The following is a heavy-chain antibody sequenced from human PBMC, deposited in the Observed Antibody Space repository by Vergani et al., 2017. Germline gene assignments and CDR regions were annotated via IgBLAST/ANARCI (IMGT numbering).Heavy chain of an antibody. D-gene: IGHD6-19*01. V-gene: IGHV1-45*02. CDR2: ITPFNGNT. Sequence: QMQLVQSGAEVKKTGSSVKVSCKASGYTFTYRYLHWVRQAPGQALEWMGWITPFNGNTNYAQKFQDRVTITRDRAMSTAYMELSSLRSEDTAMYYCARGLEQENQWLAWGGQGTLVTVSS. CDR3: ARGLEQENQWLAW. J-gene: IGHJ4*02. CDR1: GYTFTYRY.